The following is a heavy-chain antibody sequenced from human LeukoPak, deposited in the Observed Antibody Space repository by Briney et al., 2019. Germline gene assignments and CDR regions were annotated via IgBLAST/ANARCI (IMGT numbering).Heavy chain of an antibody. Sequence: GGSLRLSCAASGFTFDDYAMHWVRQAPGKGLEWVSGISWNSGSIGYADSVKGRFTISRDNAKNSLYLQMNSLRAEDTALYYCVKDVIAAAGYWYFDLWGRGTLVTVSS. D-gene: IGHD6-13*01. CDR3: VKDVIAAAGYWYFDL. V-gene: IGHV3-9*01. CDR2: ISWNSGSI. J-gene: IGHJ2*01. CDR1: GFTFDDYA.